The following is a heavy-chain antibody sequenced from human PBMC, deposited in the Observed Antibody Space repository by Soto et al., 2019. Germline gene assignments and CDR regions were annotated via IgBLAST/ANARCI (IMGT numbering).Heavy chain of an antibody. CDR1: GFSFSSNW. V-gene: IGHV3-74*01. D-gene: IGHD2-21*01. Sequence: GGSLRLSCAASGFSFSSNWRHWVRRVPGRGLVWVSRINTDGSITDYVDSVKGRFTISRDNAKNTPYLQMNSLRVEDTAVYYCARDGEGFWGQGTLVTVSS. J-gene: IGHJ4*02. CDR2: INTDGSIT. CDR3: ARDGEGF.